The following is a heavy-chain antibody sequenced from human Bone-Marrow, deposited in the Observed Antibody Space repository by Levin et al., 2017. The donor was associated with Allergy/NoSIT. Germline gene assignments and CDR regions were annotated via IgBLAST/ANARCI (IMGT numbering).Heavy chain of an antibody. CDR3: ARLSILGFDI. CDR2: IYPDDSDT. CDR1: GYNFATYW. J-gene: IGHJ3*02. V-gene: IGHV5-51*01. D-gene: IGHD2-2*02. Sequence: KVSCTGSGYNFATYWTLWVRQAPGKGLEWMGIIYPDDSDTKYSPSFQGQVTISADKSISTAYLQWSSLKASDTAMYFCARLSILGFDIWGHGTMVTVSS.